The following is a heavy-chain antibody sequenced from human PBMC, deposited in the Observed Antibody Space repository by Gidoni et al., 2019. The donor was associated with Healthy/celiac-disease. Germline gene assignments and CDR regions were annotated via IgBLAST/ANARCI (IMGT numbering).Heavy chain of an antibody. CDR3: ARYKVAKYDSSGYPDY. V-gene: IGHV3-7*01. CDR2: IKQDGSEK. D-gene: IGHD3-22*01. CDR1: GFTFSSYW. J-gene: IGHJ4*02. Sequence: EVQLVESGGGLVQPGGSLRLSCAASGFTFSSYWMSWVRQAPGKGLEWVANIKQDGSEKYYVDSVKGRFTISRDNAKNSLYLQMNSLRAEDTAVYYCARYKVAKYDSSGYPDYWGQGTLVTVSS.